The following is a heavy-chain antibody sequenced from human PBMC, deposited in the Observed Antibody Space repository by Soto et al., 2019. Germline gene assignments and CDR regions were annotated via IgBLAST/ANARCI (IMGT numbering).Heavy chain of an antibody. CDR2: MNPNSGHT. D-gene: IGHD2-2*01. CDR1: GYTFTSHD. Sequence: QVQLVQSGAEVKKPGASVKVSCKASGYTFTSHDINWMRQTTGQGREWMGWMNPNSGHTNSAQKFQGKVTMSRDTSINAAYMELSNLRSDDTVIYYCASDMSTTWGQGTLVTVSS. V-gene: IGHV1-8*01. J-gene: IGHJ5*02. CDR3: ASDMSTT.